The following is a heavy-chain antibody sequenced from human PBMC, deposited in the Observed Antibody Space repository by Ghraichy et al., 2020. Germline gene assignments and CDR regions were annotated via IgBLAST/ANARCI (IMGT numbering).Heavy chain of an antibody. V-gene: IGHV3-21*01. D-gene: IGHD3-9*01. J-gene: IGHJ4*02. Sequence: GGSLRLSCAASGFTFSSYSMNWVRQAPGKGLEWVSSISSSSSYIYYADSVKGRFTISRDNAKNSLYLQMNSLRAEDTAVYYCAGWILTGYYRPGDYWGQGTLVTVSS. CDR1: GFTFSSYS. CDR2: ISSSSSYI. CDR3: AGWILTGYYRPGDY.